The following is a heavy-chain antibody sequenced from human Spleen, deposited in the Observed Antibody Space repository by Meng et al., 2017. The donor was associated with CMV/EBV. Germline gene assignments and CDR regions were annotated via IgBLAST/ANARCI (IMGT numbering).Heavy chain of an antibody. CDR3: ARLEDGGYDILTGYQTSPFDY. CDR2: IYPGDSDT. V-gene: IGHV5-51*01. CDR1: YW. J-gene: IGHJ4*02. Sequence: YWIGWVRQMPGKGLEWMGMIYPGDSDTRYSPSFQGQVSISADKSISTAYVQWSSLKASDTAIYYCARLEDGGYDILTGYQTSPFDYWGQGTLVTVSS. D-gene: IGHD3-9*01.